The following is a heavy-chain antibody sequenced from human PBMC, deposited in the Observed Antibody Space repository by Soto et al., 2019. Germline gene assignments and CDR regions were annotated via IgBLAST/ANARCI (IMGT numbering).Heavy chain of an antibody. V-gene: IGHV4-39*01. CDR2: IYYSGST. CDR3: ASPQLVHYYSGMDV. CDR1: RHGVSGRTYW. Sequence: AETLAPTYSFCRHGVSGRTYWWPWIRQPPGKGLEWIGSIYYSGSTYYNPSLKSRVTISVDTSKNQFSLKLSSVTAADTAVYYCASPQLVHYYSGMDVWGQGTTVT. D-gene: IGHD6-13*01. J-gene: IGHJ6*02.